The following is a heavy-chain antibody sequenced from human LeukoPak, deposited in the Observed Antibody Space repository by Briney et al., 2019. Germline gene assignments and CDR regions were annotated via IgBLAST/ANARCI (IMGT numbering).Heavy chain of an antibody. CDR1: GGSFSGYY. J-gene: IGHJ5*02. CDR3: ARANNIVVVTAPKNNWFDP. V-gene: IGHV4-34*01. Sequence: SETLSLTCAVYGGSFSGYYWSWIRQPPGKGLEWIGEINQSGSTNYNTSLKSRATISVDTAMNQFSLKLSSVTAADTAVYYCARANNIVVVTAPKNNWFDPWGQGTLVTVSS. CDR2: INQSGST. D-gene: IGHD2-21*02.